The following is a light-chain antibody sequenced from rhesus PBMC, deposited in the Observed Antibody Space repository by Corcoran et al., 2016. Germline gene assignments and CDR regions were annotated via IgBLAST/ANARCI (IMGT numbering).Light chain of an antibody. CDR1: QSVSSN. CDR2: GAS. CDR3: YRHRSGFS. J-gene: IGKJ2*01. V-gene: IGKV3-10*01. Sequence: QVILTQSPATLSLSPGERATLSCRASQSVSSNLAWYQQKPGQAPRLLSYGASSRATGIPDRISGTGLWADITLPISNLGPEDFGVCYCYRHRSGFSFGQGTKVEIE.